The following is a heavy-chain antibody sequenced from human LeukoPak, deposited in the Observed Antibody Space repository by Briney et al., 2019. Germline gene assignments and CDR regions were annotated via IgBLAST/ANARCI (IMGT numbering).Heavy chain of an antibody. CDR1: GFSFSSYA. V-gene: IGHV3-23*01. CDR3: AKTSYSSSSCIDY. J-gene: IGHJ4*02. Sequence: GGSLRLSCAASGFSFSSYAMSWVLQAPGKGLEWVSAISGSGGSTYYADSVKGRFTISRDNSKNTLYLQMNSLRAEDTAVYYCAKTSYSSSSCIDYWGQGTLVTVSS. D-gene: IGHD6-6*01. CDR2: ISGSGGST.